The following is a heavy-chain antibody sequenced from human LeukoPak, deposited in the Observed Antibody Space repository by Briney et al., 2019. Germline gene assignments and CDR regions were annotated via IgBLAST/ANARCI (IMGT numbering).Heavy chain of an antibody. CDR2: IYHSGST. CDR1: GYSISSGYY. Sequence: PSETLSLTCTVSGYSISSGYYWGWIRQPPGKGLEWIGSIYHSGSTYYNPSLKSRVTISVDTSKNQFSLKLSSVTAADTAVYYCARDRDYDSSGYGFWGQGTLVTVSS. J-gene: IGHJ4*02. CDR3: ARDRDYDSSGYGF. D-gene: IGHD3-22*01. V-gene: IGHV4-38-2*02.